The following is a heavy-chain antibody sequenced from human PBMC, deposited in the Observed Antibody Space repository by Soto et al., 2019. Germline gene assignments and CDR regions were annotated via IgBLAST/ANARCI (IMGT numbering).Heavy chain of an antibody. J-gene: IGHJ4*02. CDR1: GDSISSDKW. V-gene: IGHV4-4*02. CDR2: IHHRKSA. Sequence: QVQLQESGPGLVKPSGTLSLTCAVSGDSISSDKWWTWVRQPPGKGLEWIGEIHHRKSANYNLSLRSRVIMSVVKSNHHFSLRLTSATAADTAIYYCAGGGDWRVDYWGQGGLVAVSS. CDR3: AGGGDWRVDY. D-gene: IGHD2-21*02.